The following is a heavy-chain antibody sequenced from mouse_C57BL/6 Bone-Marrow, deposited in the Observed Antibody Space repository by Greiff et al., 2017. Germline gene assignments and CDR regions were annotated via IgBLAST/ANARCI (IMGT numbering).Heavy chain of an antibody. D-gene: IGHD1-1*01. CDR1: GYTFTSYD. J-gene: IGHJ1*03. V-gene: IGHV1-85*01. CDR2: IYPRDGST. Sequence: QVQLQQSGPELVKPGASVKLSCKASGYTFTSYDITWVKQRPGQGLEWIGWIYPRDGSTKYNEKFKGKATLTVDTSSSTAYMELHSLTSEDSAVYFCARDDGSSYWSFDVWGTGTTVTVSS. CDR3: ARDDGSSYWSFDV.